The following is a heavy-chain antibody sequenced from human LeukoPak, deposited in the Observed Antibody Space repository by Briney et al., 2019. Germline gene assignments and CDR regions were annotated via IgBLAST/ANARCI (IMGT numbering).Heavy chain of an antibody. CDR2: IRHDGSNK. V-gene: IGHV3-30*02. D-gene: IGHD6-13*01. Sequence: GGSLRLSCAASGFTFSSYGMHWVRQAPGKGLEWVAFIRHDGSNKYYADSVKGRFTISRDNSKNTLYLQMNSLRAEDTAVYYCAKDRIAAAGILYDWFDPWGQGTLVTVSS. CDR1: GFTFSSYG. J-gene: IGHJ5*02. CDR3: AKDRIAAAGILYDWFDP.